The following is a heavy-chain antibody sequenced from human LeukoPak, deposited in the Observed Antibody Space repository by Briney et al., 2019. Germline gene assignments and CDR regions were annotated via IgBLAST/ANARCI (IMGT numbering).Heavy chain of an antibody. V-gene: IGHV3-21*05. J-gene: IGHJ4*02. CDR2: ISTSSSHI. CDR3: ATRFDY. CDR1: GFTFSDYT. Sequence: GGSLRLSCAASGFTFSDYTMNWVRRAPGKGLEWVSYISTSSSHIFYAYSVKGRFTISRDNAKNLLYLQMNTLRAEDTAVYYCATRFDYWGQGTLVTVSS.